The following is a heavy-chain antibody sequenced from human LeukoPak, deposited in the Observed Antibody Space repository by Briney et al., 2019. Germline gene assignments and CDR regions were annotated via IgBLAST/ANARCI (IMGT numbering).Heavy chain of an antibody. CDR1: GFTVSSNY. CDR2: IYSGGST. CDR3: ARRTYSTDQYYFDY. V-gene: IGHV3-53*01. Sequence: GGSLRLSCAASGFTVSSNYMSWVRQAPGKGLEWVSVIYSGGSTYYADSVKGRFTISGDNSKNTLYLQMSSLRADDTAVYYCARRTYSTDQYYFDYWGQGTLVTVSS. D-gene: IGHD6-13*01. J-gene: IGHJ4*02.